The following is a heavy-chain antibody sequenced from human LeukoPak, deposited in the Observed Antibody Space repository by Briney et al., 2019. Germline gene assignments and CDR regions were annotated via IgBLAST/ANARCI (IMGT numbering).Heavy chain of an antibody. CDR3: ARDRNYYDSSGYHQY. D-gene: IGHD3-22*01. Sequence: GASVTVSCKASGYTFTGYYMHWVRQAPGQGLEWMGWINPNSGGTNYAQKFQGRVTMTRDTSISTAYMELSRLRSDDTAVYYCARDRNYYDSSGYHQYWGQGTLVTVSS. V-gene: IGHV1-2*02. J-gene: IGHJ4*02. CDR2: INPNSGGT. CDR1: GYTFTGYY.